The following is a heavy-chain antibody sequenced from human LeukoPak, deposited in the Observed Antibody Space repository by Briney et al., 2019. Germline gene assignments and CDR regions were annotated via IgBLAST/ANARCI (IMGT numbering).Heavy chain of an antibody. CDR3: ARRRGSGSYPH. CDR1: GGSFSGYY. CDR2: INHSGST. J-gene: IGHJ4*02. D-gene: IGHD1-26*01. V-gene: IGHV4-34*01. Sequence: SQTLSLTCAVYGGSFSGYYWSWIRQPPGKGLEWIGEINHSGSTNYNPSLKSRVTISVDTSKNQFSLKLSSVTAADTAVYYCARRRGSGSYPHWGQGTLVTVSS.